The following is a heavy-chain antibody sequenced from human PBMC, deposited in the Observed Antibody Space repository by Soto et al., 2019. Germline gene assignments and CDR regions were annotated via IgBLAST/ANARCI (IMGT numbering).Heavy chain of an antibody. CDR1: GFTFSGYS. CDR3: VREDILGVRSFDY. Sequence: GALRLSCAASGFTFSGYSVNWGRHSPGKGLEWISYISSGSKTIYYADSVKGRFIVSRDNAKNSQYLQMNGLRDEDTAVYYCVREDILGVRSFDYWGQGTLVTVSS. CDR2: ISSGSKTI. V-gene: IGHV3-48*02. J-gene: IGHJ4*02. D-gene: IGHD3-9*01.